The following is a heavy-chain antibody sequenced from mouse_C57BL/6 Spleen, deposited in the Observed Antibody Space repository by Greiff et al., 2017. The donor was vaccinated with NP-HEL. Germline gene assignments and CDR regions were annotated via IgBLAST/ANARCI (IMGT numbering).Heavy chain of an antibody. J-gene: IGHJ3*01. CDR3: APSTMVTPFAY. D-gene: IGHD2-2*01. CDR2: IYPGSGNT. Sequence: QVQLKESGAELVRPGASVKLSCKASGYTFTDYYINWVKQRPGQGLEWIARIYPGSGNTYYNEKFKGKATLTAEKSSSTAYMQLSSLTSEDSAVYFCAPSTMVTPFAYWGQGTLVTVSA. V-gene: IGHV1-76*01. CDR1: GYTFTDYY.